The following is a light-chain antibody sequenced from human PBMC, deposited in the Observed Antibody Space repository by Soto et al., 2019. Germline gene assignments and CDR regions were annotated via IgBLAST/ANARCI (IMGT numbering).Light chain of an antibody. CDR3: QQYGSSGT. CDR2: GAS. Sequence: EIVMTQSPAPLSVSPGERATLSCRSGQSVGTTLAWYQQKPGQAPRLLIYGASNRATGIPDRFSGSGSGTDFTLTISRLEPEDFAVYYCQQYGSSGTLGQGTKVDIK. V-gene: IGKV3-20*01. CDR1: QSVGTT. J-gene: IGKJ1*01.